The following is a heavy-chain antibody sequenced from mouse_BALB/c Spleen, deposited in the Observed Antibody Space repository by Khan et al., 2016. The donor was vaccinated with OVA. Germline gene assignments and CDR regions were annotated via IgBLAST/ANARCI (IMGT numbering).Heavy chain of an antibody. CDR2: INTYTGEP. CDR1: GYTFTTYG. D-gene: IGHD3-3*01. CDR3: ARVGDSGTMDY. Sequence: LVESGPELKKPGVTVKISCKASGYTFTTYGMNWVKQAPGKGLKWMGWINTYTGEPTYVDDFKGRFAFSLETSASTAYLQINNLKNEDTATYFCARVGDSGTMDYWGQGTSGTVSS. V-gene: IGHV9-3-1*01. J-gene: IGHJ4*01.